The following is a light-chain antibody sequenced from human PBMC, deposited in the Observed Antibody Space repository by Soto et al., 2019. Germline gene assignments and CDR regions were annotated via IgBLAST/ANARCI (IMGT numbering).Light chain of an antibody. J-gene: IGKJ1*01. CDR3: QQYDRSPWT. Sequence: EIVLTQSPGTLSLSPGERATLSCRASQRVSSSSVAWYQQKPGQAPRLLIYAASSRATGIPDRFSGSGSGTDFTLTISRLEPEDFAVYYCQQYDRSPWTFGQGTKVEI. CDR1: QRVSSSS. V-gene: IGKV3-20*01. CDR2: AAS.